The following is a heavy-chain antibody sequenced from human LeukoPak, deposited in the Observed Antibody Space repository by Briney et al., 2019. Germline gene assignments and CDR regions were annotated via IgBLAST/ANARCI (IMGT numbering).Heavy chain of an antibody. CDR3: ARAGYCSGGSCYGSDY. CDR2: IWYDGSIQ. CDR1: GFTFSSYG. J-gene: IGHJ4*02. D-gene: IGHD2-15*01. Sequence: GGSLRLSRAASGFTFSSYGMHWVRQAPGKGLEWVAAIWYDGSIQYYADSVKGRFTISRDNSKNTLYLQMDSLRAEDTAVYYCARAGYCSGGSCYGSDYWGQGTLVSVSS. V-gene: IGHV3-33*01.